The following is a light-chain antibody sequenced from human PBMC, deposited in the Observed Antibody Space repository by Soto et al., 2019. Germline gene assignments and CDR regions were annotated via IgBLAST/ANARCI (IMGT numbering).Light chain of an antibody. CDR2: AAS. J-gene: IGKJ2*01. CDR1: QGISSY. V-gene: IGKV1-8*01. Sequence: AIRMTQSPSSFSASTGDRVTITCRASQGISSYLAWYQQKPGKAPKLLVYAASTLQYGVPSRFSGSGSGTDFTLTISCLQSDDFATYFCQQYYTYPQTFGQGTKLEI. CDR3: QQYYTYPQT.